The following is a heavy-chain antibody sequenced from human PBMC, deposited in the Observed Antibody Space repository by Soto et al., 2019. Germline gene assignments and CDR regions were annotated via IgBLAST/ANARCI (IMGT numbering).Heavy chain of an antibody. D-gene: IGHD2-2*01. Sequence: GGSLRLSCPPSGFTVSNNYMSWVRQAPRKGLECVSVIYSGGSTYYADSVKGRFTISRDNSKNTLYLQMNSLRAEDTAVYYCARDGGIVVVPAAMGGYYGMDVWGQGTTVTVS. CDR1: GFTVSNNY. J-gene: IGHJ6*02. CDR3: ARDGGIVVVPAAMGGYYGMDV. CDR2: IYSGGST. V-gene: IGHV3-53*01.